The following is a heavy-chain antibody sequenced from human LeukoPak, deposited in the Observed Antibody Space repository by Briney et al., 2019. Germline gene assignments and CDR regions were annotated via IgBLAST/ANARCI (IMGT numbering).Heavy chain of an antibody. CDR1: GGSISSYY. CDR2: IYYSGST. J-gene: IGHJ4*02. V-gene: IGHV4-59*08. D-gene: IGHD1-1*01. CDR3: ARGTGTFDY. Sequence: SETLSLTCTVSGGSISSYYWSWIRQPPGKGLEWIGYIYYSGSTNYNPSLKSRVTISVDTSKNQFSLKLSSVTAADTAVYYCARGTGTFDYWGQGTLVTVSS.